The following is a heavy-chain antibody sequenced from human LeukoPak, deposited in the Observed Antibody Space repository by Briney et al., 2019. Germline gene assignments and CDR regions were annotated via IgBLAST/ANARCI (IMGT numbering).Heavy chain of an antibody. Sequence: GGSLRLSCAASGFTFNSYAMSWVRQAPGKGLEWVSAISGSGGSTYYADSVKGRFTISRDNSKNTLYLQMNSLRAEDTAVYYCARTLRAGGWYFDYWGQGTLVTVSS. J-gene: IGHJ4*02. CDR1: GFTFNSYA. V-gene: IGHV3-23*01. CDR2: ISGSGGST. CDR3: ARTLRAGGWYFDY. D-gene: IGHD6-19*01.